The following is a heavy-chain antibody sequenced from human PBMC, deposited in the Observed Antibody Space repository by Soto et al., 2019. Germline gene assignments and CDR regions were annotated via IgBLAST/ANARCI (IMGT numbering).Heavy chain of an antibody. J-gene: IGHJ6*02. CDR2: ISYDGSNK. Sequence: GGSLRLSCAASGFTFSSYGMHWVRQAPGKGLEWVAVISYDGSNKYYADSVKGRFTISRDNSKNTLYLQMNSLRAEDTAVYYCAKDQSPYYYYGMDVWGQGTMVTVS. CDR1: GFTFSSYG. V-gene: IGHV3-30*18. CDR3: AKDQSPYYYYGMDV.